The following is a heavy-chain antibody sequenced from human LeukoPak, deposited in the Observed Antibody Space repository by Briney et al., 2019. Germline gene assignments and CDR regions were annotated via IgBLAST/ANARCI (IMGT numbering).Heavy chain of an antibody. CDR2: ISTSGST. V-gene: IGHV4-61*02. J-gene: IGHJ5*02. CDR1: GGSISSGTYY. CDR3: ARSTILFATDWFDP. D-gene: IGHD3-3*01. Sequence: SETLSLTCTVSGGSISSGTYYWTWIRQSAGKGLEWIGRISTSGSTSYNPSLKSRVTISVDTSKNQFSLRLSSVTAADTAVYYCARSTILFATDWFDPWGQGTLVTVSS.